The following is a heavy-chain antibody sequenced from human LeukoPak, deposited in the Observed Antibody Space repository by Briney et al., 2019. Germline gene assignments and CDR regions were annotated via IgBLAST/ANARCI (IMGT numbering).Heavy chain of an antibody. J-gene: IGHJ6*04. CDR2: IYTSGST. D-gene: IGHD3-3*01. V-gene: IGHV4-61*02. Sequence: PSQTLSLTCTVSGGSISSGSYYWSWIRQPAGKGLECIGRIYTSGSTNYNPSLKSRVTISVDTSKNQFSLKLSSVTAADTAVYYCVREIQEGFLEWSPGDVWGKGTTVTVSS. CDR3: VREIQEGFLEWSPGDV. CDR1: GGSISSGSYY.